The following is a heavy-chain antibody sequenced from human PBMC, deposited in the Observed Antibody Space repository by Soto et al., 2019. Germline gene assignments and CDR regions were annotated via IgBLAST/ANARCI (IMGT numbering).Heavy chain of an antibody. CDR3: ARERHLNSASDAFDL. CDR2: MNPNSGGS. V-gene: IGHV1-2*02. CDR1: GYNFIAQN. Sequence: QVHLVQSGAEVKKPGASVKVSCMASGYNFIAQNIHWVRQAPGIGLEWMGKMNPNSGGSDYAQKFQDRVTVTRDTSIFTVYMELTSLTSDDTAVYYCARERHLNSASDAFDLWGQGTMVIVSS. D-gene: IGHD1-7*01. J-gene: IGHJ3*01.